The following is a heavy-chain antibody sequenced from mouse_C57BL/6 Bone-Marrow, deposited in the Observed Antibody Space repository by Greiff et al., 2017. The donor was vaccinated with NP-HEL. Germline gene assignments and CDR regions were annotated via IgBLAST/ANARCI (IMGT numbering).Heavy chain of an antibody. CDR2: INPSSGYT. Sequence: QVQLQQSGAELAKPGASVKLSCKASGYTFTSYWMHWVKQRPGQGLEWIGYINPSSGYTKYNQKFKDKATLTADKSFSTAYMQLSSLTYEDSAVYYCASSPRSSYWYFDVWGPVTTVTVSS. J-gene: IGHJ1*01. CDR3: ASSPRSSYWYFDV. CDR1: GYTFTSYW. D-gene: IGHD1-1*01. V-gene: IGHV1-7*01.